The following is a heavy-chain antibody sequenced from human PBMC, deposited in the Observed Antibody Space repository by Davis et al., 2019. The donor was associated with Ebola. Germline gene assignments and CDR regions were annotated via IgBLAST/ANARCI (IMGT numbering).Heavy chain of an antibody. CDR3: ARDLITMIVGHYGMDV. Sequence: GGSLRLSCAASGFTFSSYGMHWVRQAPGKGLEWVAVIWYDGSNKYYADSVKGRFTISRDNSKNTLYLQMNSLRTEDTAVYYCARDLITMIVGHYGMDVWGKGTTVTVSS. V-gene: IGHV3-33*01. CDR1: GFTFSSYG. J-gene: IGHJ6*04. D-gene: IGHD3-22*01. CDR2: IWYDGSNK.